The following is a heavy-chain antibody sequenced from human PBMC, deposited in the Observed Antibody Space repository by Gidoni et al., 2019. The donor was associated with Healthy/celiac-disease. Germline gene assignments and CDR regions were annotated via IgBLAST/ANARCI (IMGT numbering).Heavy chain of an antibody. CDR3: ARLRTGAGDY. J-gene: IGHJ4*02. CDR2: IYYSGST. CDR1: GGSISSGSYY. V-gene: IGHV4-39*01. Sequence: QLQLQESGPGLVKPSETLSLTCTVSGGSISSGSYYWGWIRQPPGKGLEWIGSIYYSGSTYYNPSLKSRVTISVDTSKNQFSLKLSSVTAADTAVYYCARLRTGAGDYWGQGTLVTVSS. D-gene: IGHD3-10*01.